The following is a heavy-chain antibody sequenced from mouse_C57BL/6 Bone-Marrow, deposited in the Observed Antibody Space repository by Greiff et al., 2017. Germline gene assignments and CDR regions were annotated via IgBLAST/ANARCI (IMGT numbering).Heavy chain of an antibody. J-gene: IGHJ4*01. D-gene: IGHD2-4*01. V-gene: IGHV14-1*01. CDR2: IDPEDGDT. Sequence: VQLQQSGAELVRPGASVKLSCTASGFNIKDYYMHWVKQRPEQGLEWIGRIDPEDGDTEYAPKFQGKATMTADTSSNTAYLQLSSLTSADTAVYYRTGDYDEYYYAMDYWGQGTSVTVSS. CDR3: TGDYDEYYYAMDY. CDR1: GFNIKDYY.